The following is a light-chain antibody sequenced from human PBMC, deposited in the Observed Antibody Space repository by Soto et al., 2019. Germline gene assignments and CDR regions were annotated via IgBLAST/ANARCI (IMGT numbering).Light chain of an antibody. J-gene: IGKJ1*01. CDR1: QSISSY. Sequence: DIQMTQSPSYVSASVGDRVTITCRASQSISSYLNWYQQKPGKAPKLLIYAASSLQSGVPSRFSGSGSGTDFTLTISRLEPEDFAVYYCHQYDSWAFGQGTKVDIK. CDR3: HQYDSWA. CDR2: AAS. V-gene: IGKV1-39*01.